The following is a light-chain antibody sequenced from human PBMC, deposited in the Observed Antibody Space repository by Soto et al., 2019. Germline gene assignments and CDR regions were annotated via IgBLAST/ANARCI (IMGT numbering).Light chain of an antibody. CDR2: AAS. CDR1: QDISDY. Sequence: DIQMTQSPSSLSASVGDRVTITCRASQDISDYLAWYQQKPGQVPKLLISAASTLQSGVPSRFSGSGSGTDFTLTISSLQPEDFATYYCQQSYSTPPEWTFGQGTKVDIK. V-gene: IGKV1-39*01. CDR3: QQSYSTPPEWT. J-gene: IGKJ1*01.